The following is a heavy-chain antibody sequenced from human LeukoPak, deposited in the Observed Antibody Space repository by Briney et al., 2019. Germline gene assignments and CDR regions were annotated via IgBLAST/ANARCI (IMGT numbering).Heavy chain of an antibody. Sequence: GGSLRLSCAASGFTFSSYWMNWVRQAPGKGLVWVSRIASDGSSTTYADSVKGRFSISRDNAKNTLYLQMNSLRAEDTAVYYCARGLELWGQGTLVTVSS. V-gene: IGHV3-74*01. CDR2: IASDGSST. CDR1: GFTFSSYW. J-gene: IGHJ4*02. CDR3: ARGLEL. D-gene: IGHD1-7*01.